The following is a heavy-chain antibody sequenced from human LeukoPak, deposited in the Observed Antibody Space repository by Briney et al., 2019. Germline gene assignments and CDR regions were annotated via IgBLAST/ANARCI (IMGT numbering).Heavy chain of an antibody. CDR3: AKAPVTSCRGAYCYPFDY. CDR2: ISSTDAGT. D-gene: IGHD2-21*01. CDR1: GFTFSDYL. Sequence: PGGSLRLSCAASGFTFSDYLMNWVRQAPGKGLEWVSAISSTDAGTYHADSVRGRFTISRDSSKNTLYLQMNSLRAEDAAVYYCAKAPVTSCRGAYCYPFDYWGQGTLVTVSS. J-gene: IGHJ4*02. V-gene: IGHV3-23*01.